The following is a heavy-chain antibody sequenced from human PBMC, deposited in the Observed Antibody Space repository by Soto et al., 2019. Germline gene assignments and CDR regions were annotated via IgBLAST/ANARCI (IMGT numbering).Heavy chain of an antibody. CDR3: ARMGESLANNWFDP. CDR1: GGSISSGDYY. CDR2: IYYSGST. V-gene: IGHV4-30-4*01. D-gene: IGHD3-16*01. J-gene: IGHJ5*02. Sequence: SETLSLTCTVSGGSISSGDYYWSWIRQPPGKGLEWIGYIYYSGSTYYNPSLKSRVTISVDTSKNQFSLKLSSVTAADTAVYYCARMGESLANNWFDPWGQGTLVTAPQ.